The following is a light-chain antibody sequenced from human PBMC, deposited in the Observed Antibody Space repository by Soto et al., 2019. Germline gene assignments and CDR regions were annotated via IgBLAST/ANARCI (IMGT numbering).Light chain of an antibody. Sequence: QSVLTQPPSVSGAPGQRVTISCTGSSSNIGAGFEVHWYQQFPGIAPKLLIYSNTNRPSGVPDRFSGSKSGTSASLAITGLQAEDEADYYCQSYDSSLGARVVFGGGTQLTVL. V-gene: IGLV1-40*01. CDR2: SNT. CDR3: QSYDSSLGARVV. CDR1: SSNIGAGFE. J-gene: IGLJ2*01.